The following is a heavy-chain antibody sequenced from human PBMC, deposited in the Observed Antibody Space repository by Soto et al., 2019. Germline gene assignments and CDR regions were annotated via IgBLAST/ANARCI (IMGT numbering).Heavy chain of an antibody. Sequence: GGSLRLSCSASGFTFSSYSMNWVRQAPGKGLEWVSSISSSSSYIYYADSVKGRFTISRDNAKNSLYLQMNSLRAEDTAVYYCARDLGSGDDFDYWGQGTLVTVSS. V-gene: IGHV3-21*01. CDR1: GFTFSSYS. CDR2: ISSSSSYI. J-gene: IGHJ4*02. CDR3: ARDLGSGDDFDY. D-gene: IGHD4-17*01.